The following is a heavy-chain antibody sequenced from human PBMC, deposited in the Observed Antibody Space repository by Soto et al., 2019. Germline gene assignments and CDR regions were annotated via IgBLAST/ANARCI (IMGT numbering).Heavy chain of an antibody. CDR3: ARQPRILTGYSGHFDY. CDR1: GYTFTSYA. D-gene: IGHD3-9*01. CDR2: INAGNGNT. J-gene: IGHJ4*02. V-gene: IGHV1-3*01. Sequence: ASVKVSCKASGYTFTSYAMHWVRQAPGQRLEWMGWINAGNGNTKYSQKFQGRVTITRDTSANTAYMELSSLRSEDTAVYYCARQPRILTGYSGHFDYWGQGTLVTVSS.